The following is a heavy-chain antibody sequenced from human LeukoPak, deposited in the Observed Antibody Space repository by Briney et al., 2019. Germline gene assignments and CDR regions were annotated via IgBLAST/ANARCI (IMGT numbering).Heavy chain of an antibody. CDR1: GFTFDDYA. J-gene: IGHJ4*02. V-gene: IGHV3-9*01. Sequence: PGGSLRLSCAASGFTFDDYAMHWVRHAPGKGLEWVSGISWNSGSIGYADSVKGRFTISRDNAKNSLYLQMNSLRAEDTALYYCAKDMGQQQLGGLDYWGQGTLVTVSS. CDR2: ISWNSGSI. D-gene: IGHD6-13*01. CDR3: AKDMGQQQLGGLDY.